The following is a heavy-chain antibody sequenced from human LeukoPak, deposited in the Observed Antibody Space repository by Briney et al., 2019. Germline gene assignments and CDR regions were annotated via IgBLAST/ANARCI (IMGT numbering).Heavy chain of an antibody. D-gene: IGHD3-22*01. CDR3: ARGWDYYDSSGYAFDI. CDR2: IYHSGST. V-gene: IGHV4-30-2*01. Sequence: SETLPLTCAVSGVSISSGGYPWSWLRQPPGKGLEWLGSIYHSGSTYYNPSLKSRVTISVDRSKNQFSLKLSSVTAADTAVYYCARGWDYYDSSGYAFDIWGQGTMVTVSS. J-gene: IGHJ3*02. CDR1: GVSISSGGYP.